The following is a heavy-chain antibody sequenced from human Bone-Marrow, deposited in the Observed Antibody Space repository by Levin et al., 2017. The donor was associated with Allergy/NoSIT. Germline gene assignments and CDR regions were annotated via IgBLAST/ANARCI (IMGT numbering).Heavy chain of an antibody. Sequence: GGSLRLSCAASGFIFSNFGMHWVRQAPGKGLEWVALISSDVKKTYYADSVKGRFNISRDNSKNSVYLQMNSLRGDDTAIYYCAKVRRGLDAFDIWGQGTMVTVSS. CDR3: AKVRRGLDAFDI. V-gene: IGHV3-30*18. D-gene: IGHD3/OR15-3a*01. J-gene: IGHJ3*02. CDR2: ISSDVKKT. CDR1: GFIFSNFG.